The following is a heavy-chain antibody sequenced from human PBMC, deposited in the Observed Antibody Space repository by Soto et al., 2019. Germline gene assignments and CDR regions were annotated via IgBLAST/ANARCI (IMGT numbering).Heavy chain of an antibody. CDR1: GFTFSDYY. Sequence: GGSLRLSCAASGFTFSDYYMSWIRQAPGKGLEWVSYISSSGSTIYYADSVKGRFTISRDNAKNSLYLQMNSPKAEDTAVYYCAGTGDWNYGDYYFDYWGQGTLVTVSS. CDR2: ISSSGSTI. D-gene: IGHD1-7*01. J-gene: IGHJ4*02. V-gene: IGHV3-11*01. CDR3: AGTGDWNYGDYYFDY.